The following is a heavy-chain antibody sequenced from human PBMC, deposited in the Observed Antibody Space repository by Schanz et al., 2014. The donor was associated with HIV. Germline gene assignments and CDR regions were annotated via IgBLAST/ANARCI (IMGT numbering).Heavy chain of an antibody. J-gene: IGHJ1*01. CDR1: GSTFPDID. V-gene: IGHV1-8*01. CDR3: ARGNLAYCGGGSCYTRFQFFQH. D-gene: IGHD2-21*01. CDR2: INPNSGNT. Sequence: QVQLVQSGAEVKRPGALVTVSCSAVGSTFPDIDINWVRRAAGQGLEWMAWINPNSGNTGYAEKFQGRLTMTRNTSISTAYMELTSLRSEDTAVFYCARGNLAYCGGGSCYTRFQFFQHWGQGTLVTVSS.